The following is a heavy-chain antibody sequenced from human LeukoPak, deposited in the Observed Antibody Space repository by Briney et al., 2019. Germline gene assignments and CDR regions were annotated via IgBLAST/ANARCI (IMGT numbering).Heavy chain of an antibody. V-gene: IGHV3-23*01. Sequence: GGSLRLSCAASGFTFSSYAMSWVRQAPGKGLEWVSAISGSGGSTYYADSVKGRFTISRDNSKNTLYLQMNSLRAEDTAVYYCAKTGELPYCGGDCPSPTWFDPWGQGTLVTVSS. CDR2: ISGSGGST. J-gene: IGHJ5*02. CDR3: AKTGELPYCGGDCPSPTWFDP. D-gene: IGHD2-21*02. CDR1: GFTFSSYA.